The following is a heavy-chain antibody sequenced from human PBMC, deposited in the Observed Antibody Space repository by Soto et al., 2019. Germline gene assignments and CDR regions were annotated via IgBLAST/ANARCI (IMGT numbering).Heavy chain of an antibody. J-gene: IGHJ6*02. Sequence: PGGSLRLSCAASGFTFGRYGMHWVRQAPGKGLEWVAGISYDGSKKYYGESVKGRFTISSDNSKNTLYLQMNSLRVEDTAVYYCAKAIENYSTGYYKPFYYFGVDVWGQGTTVTVSS. V-gene: IGHV3-30*18. D-gene: IGHD3-22*01. CDR2: ISYDGSKK. CDR3: AKAIENYSTGYYKPFYYFGVDV. CDR1: GFTFGRYG.